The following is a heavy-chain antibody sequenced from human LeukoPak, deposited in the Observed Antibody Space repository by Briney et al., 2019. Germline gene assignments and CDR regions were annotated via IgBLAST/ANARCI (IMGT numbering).Heavy chain of an antibody. V-gene: IGHV4-39*01. J-gene: IGHJ6*02. CDR1: GGSVSSTSHY. D-gene: IGHD2-2*01. CDR2: IHYGGTT. CDR3: ARPYSTSWPGGMDV. Sequence: SQTLSLTCTVSGGSVSSTSHYWAWIRQPPGKGLEWIGSIHYGGTTYYNPSLKSRVTMSVDTSKNQFYLKVTSVTAADTAVYYCARPYSTSWPGGMDVWGQGTTVTVSS.